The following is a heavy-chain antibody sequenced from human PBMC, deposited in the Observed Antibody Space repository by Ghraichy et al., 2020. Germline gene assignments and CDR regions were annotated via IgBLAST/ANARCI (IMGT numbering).Heavy chain of an antibody. V-gene: IGHV3-23*01. CDR1: GFTFRSYN. CDR3: AKDWRIAVAGRDY. D-gene: IGHD6-19*01. CDR2: ISGSGGST. J-gene: IGHJ4*01. Sequence: GGSLRLSCAASGFTFRSYNMSCVRQAPVKGLEWVSAISGSGGSTYYADSVKGRFTISRDNSKNTLYLQMNSLRAEDTAVYYCAKDWRIAVAGRDYWGHGTLVTVSS.